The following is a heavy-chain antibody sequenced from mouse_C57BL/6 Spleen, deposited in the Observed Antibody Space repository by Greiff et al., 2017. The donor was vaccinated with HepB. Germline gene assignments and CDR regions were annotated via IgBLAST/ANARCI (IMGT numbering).Heavy chain of an antibody. V-gene: IGHV1-77*01. Sequence: QVHVKQSGAELVKPGASVKISCKASGYTFTDYYINWVKQRPGQGLEWIGKIGPGSGSTYYYEKFKGKATLTADKSSSTAYMQLSSLTSEDSAVYFCASDGYYAMDYWGQRTSVTVSS. D-gene: IGHD2-3*01. CDR2: IGPGSGST. CDR1: GYTFTDYY. CDR3: ASDGYYAMDY. J-gene: IGHJ4*01.